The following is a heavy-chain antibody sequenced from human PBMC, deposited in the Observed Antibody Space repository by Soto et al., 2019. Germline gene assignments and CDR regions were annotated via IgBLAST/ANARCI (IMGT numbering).Heavy chain of an antibody. V-gene: IGHV4-28*03. CDR1: GYSISSSNW. CDR2: IYYSGTT. J-gene: IGHJ5*02. Sequence: SETLSLTCAVSGYSISSSNWGGWIRQPPGKGLEWIGYIYYSGTTYYNPSLKSRVTISVDTSKNQFSLKLTSVTAADTAVYYCARGVNYYDSSGSSWFDPWGQGALVTVSS. CDR3: ARGVNYYDSSGSSWFDP. D-gene: IGHD3-22*01.